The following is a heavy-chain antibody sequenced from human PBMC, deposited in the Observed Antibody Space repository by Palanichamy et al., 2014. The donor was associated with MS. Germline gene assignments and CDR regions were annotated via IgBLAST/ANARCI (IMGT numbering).Heavy chain of an antibody. D-gene: IGHD2-2*01. CDR2: IYHSGST. V-gene: IGHV4-38-2*02. CDR1: GYSISSGYY. CDR3: ARGDRDIVVVPAAMIGWFDP. Sequence: VQLQESGPGLVKPSETLSLTCTVSGYSISSGYYWGWIRQPPGKGLEWIGSIYHSGSTYYNPSLKSRVTISVDTSKNQFSLKLSSVTAADTAVYYCARGDRDIVVVPAAMIGWFDPWGQGTLVTVSS. J-gene: IGHJ5*02.